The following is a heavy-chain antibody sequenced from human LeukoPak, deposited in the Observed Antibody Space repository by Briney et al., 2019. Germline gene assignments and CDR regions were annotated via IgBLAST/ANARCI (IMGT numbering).Heavy chain of an antibody. V-gene: IGHV1-2*02. CDR3: ARARDCSSTSCSTYYYYGMDV. Sequence: VASVKVSCKASGYTFTGYYMHWVRQAPGQGLEWMGWINPNSGGTNYAQKFQGRVTMTRDTSISTAYMELSRLRSDDTAVYYCARARDCSSTSCSTYYYYGMDVWGQGTTVTVSS. CDR2: INPNSGGT. J-gene: IGHJ6*02. CDR1: GYTFTGYY. D-gene: IGHD2-2*01.